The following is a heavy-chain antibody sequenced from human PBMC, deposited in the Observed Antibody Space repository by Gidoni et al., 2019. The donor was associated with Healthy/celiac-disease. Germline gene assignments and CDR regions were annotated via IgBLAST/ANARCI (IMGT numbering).Heavy chain of an antibody. Sequence: QVQLQQWGARLLKPSETLPLPCAVYGGSFSGYYWSWVRQPPGKGLEWIGEINHSGSTNYNPSLKSRVTISVDTSKNQCSLKLSSVTAADTAVYYCARGAMVRGMDVWGQGTTVTVSS. CDR2: INHSGST. CDR3: ARGAMVRGMDV. D-gene: IGHD3-10*01. J-gene: IGHJ6*02. V-gene: IGHV4-34*01. CDR1: GGSFSGYY.